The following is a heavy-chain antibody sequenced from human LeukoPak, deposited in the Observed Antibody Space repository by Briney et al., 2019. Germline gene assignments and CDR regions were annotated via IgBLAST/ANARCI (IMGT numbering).Heavy chain of an antibody. J-gene: IGHJ4*02. CDR3: ARSLRVAVAASY. CDR1: GFTFINYW. V-gene: IGHV3-7*01. D-gene: IGHD6-19*01. Sequence: GGSLRLSCAGSGFTFINYWMSWVRQAPGRGLEWVANIKQDGSEYYYVDSVKGRFTISRDNAKNSLYLQMNSLTTEDTAIYYCARSLRVAVAASYWGQGTLVTVSS. CDR2: IKQDGSEY.